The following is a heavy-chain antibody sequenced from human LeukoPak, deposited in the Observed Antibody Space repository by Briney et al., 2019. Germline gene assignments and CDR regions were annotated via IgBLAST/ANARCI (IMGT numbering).Heavy chain of an antibody. V-gene: IGHV3-74*01. CDR2: INSDASTI. J-gene: IGHJ4*02. CDR1: GLTFSSDW. Sequence: GGSLRLSCAASGLTFSSDWMHWVRHVPGKGLVWVSRINSDASTINYADSVKGRFTISRDNAKNTLYLQMNNLRAEDTAVYYCAREDCTIGAVCSSLLDHWGRGTLVSVPS. D-gene: IGHD2-8*01. CDR3: AREDCTIGAVCSSLLDH.